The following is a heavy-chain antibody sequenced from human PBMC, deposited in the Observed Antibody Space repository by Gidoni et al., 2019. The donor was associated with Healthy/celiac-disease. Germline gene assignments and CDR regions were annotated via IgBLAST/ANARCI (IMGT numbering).Heavy chain of an antibody. CDR3: ARDTAAGLYYFDY. CDR2: IWYDGSNK. Sequence: QLQLVESGGVLVQPGRSLCLPCAQSVSTSSSYGMHWVCQAPGKGLEWVAVIWYDGSNKYYADSVKGRFTISRDNSKNTLYLQMNSLRAEDTAVYYCARDTAAGLYYFDYWGQGTLVTVSS. CDR1: VSTSSSYG. V-gene: IGHV3-33*01. J-gene: IGHJ4*02. D-gene: IGHD6-13*01.